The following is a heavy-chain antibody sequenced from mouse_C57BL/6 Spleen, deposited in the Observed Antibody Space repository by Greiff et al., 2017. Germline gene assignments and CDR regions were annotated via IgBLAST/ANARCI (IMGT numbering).Heavy chain of an antibody. J-gene: IGHJ4*01. Sequence: VQLQQSGPGLVQPSQSLSITCTVSGFSLTSYGVHWVRQSPGKGLEWLGVIWRGGSTDYNAAFMSRLSITKDNSKSQVFFKMNSLQADDTAIYYCAKIVYYYGSSPYYYAMDYWGQGTSVTVSS. D-gene: IGHD1-1*01. CDR2: IWRGGST. CDR1: GFSLTSYG. V-gene: IGHV2-5*01. CDR3: AKIVYYYGSSPYYYAMDY.